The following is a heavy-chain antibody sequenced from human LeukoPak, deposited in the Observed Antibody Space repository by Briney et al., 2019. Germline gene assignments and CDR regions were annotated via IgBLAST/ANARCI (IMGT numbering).Heavy chain of an antibody. CDR2: IKQNGSET. Sequence: GGSLRLSCVASGFTFSNYWMHWVRQAPGKGLQWVANIKQNGSETYYVDAVRGRFTISRDNVKNSLYLQMNSLRVEDTAMYYCVGGLIAASGNWGQGTLVTVSS. CDR3: VGGLIAASGN. D-gene: IGHD6-6*01. J-gene: IGHJ4*02. V-gene: IGHV3-7*03. CDR1: GFTFSNYW.